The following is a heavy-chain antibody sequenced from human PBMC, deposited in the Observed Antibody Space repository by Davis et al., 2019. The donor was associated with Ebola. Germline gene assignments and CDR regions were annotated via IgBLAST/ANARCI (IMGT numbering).Heavy chain of an antibody. D-gene: IGHD3-3*01. CDR2: IYNSASS. CDR1: GASISSYY. CDR3: ARGRLLEWPPTFYGLDV. J-gene: IGHJ6*04. V-gene: IGHV4-59*01. Sequence: SETLSRTCSVSGASISSYYWSWIRQAPGKGLEWIAFIYNSASSNQNPSLQSRVTKSIDTPNKQISLRLSSVTAADTAVYYCARGRLLEWPPTFYGLDVWGKGTAVTVSS.